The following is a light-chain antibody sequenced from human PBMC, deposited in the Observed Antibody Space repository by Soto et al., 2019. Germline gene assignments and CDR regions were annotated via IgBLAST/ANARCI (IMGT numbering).Light chain of an antibody. CDR1: QTIGTY. V-gene: IGKV1-39*01. CDR3: QQSYNTPLT. J-gene: IGKJ1*01. CDR2: DAS. Sequence: IEVTQSPCSLSASVGDRFTITFLASQTIGTYLNWYRHKSGAAPELLIYDASTLQSGVPSRFRGGASGTDFTLTISSLQLDDFATYYCQQSYNTPLTFGQGTKVDIK.